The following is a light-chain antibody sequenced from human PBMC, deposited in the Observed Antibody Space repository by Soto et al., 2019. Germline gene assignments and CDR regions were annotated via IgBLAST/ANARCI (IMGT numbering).Light chain of an antibody. J-gene: IGKJ1*01. V-gene: IGKV3-20*01. CDR3: QQYGSSPWT. Sequence: EMVLTQSPGTLSLSPGERATLSCRASQSVSSSYLAWYQQKPGQAPRLLIYGASSRATGIPDRFSGSGSGTDFTLTISRLEPEEFAVYYCQQYGSSPWTFGQGTKVEIK. CDR1: QSVSSSY. CDR2: GAS.